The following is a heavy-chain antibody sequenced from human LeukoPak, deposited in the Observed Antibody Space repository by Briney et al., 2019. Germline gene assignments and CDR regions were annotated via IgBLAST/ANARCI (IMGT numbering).Heavy chain of an antibody. D-gene: IGHD3-10*01. CDR3: ARDYYGSGRSFDP. Sequence: ASVKVSCKASGYTFTGYYMHWVRQAPGQGLEWMGWINPNSGGTNYAQKFQGRVTMTRDTSISTAYMELSRLRSDDTAVYYCARDYYGSGRSFDPWGQGTLVTVSP. CDR2: INPNSGGT. J-gene: IGHJ5*02. CDR1: GYTFTGYY. V-gene: IGHV1-2*02.